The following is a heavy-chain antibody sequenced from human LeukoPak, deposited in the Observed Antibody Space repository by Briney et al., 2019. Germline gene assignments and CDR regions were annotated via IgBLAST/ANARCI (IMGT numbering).Heavy chain of an antibody. CDR3: ARASRDGYNLYYYYYYMDV. CDR2: IYHSGST. Sequence: SGTLSLTCAVSGGSISSSNWWSWVRQPPGKGLEWIGEIYHSGSTNYNPSLKSRVTISVDMSKNQFSLKLSSVTAADTAVYYCARASRDGYNLYYYYYYMDVWGKGTTVTISS. J-gene: IGHJ6*03. V-gene: IGHV4-4*02. D-gene: IGHD5-24*01. CDR1: GGSISSSNW.